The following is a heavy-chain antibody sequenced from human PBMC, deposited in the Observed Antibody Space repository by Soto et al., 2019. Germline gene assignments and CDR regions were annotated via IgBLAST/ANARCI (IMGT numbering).Heavy chain of an antibody. V-gene: IGHV3-30*18. CDR3: AKDNQAVVPPDYYYYGMDV. J-gene: IGHJ6*02. Sequence: GSLRLSCAASGFTFGSYGMHWVRQAPGKGLEWVAVISYDGTTKYHAESVKGRFTISRDNSKNTLYLQMNSLRAEDTAVYFCAKDNQAVVPPDYYYYGMDVWGQGTTVTV. D-gene: IGHD2-21*01. CDR1: GFTFGSYG. CDR2: ISYDGTTK.